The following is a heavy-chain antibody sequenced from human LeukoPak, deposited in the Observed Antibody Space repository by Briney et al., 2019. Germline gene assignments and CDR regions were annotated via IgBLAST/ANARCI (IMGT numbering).Heavy chain of an antibody. D-gene: IGHD6-25*01. V-gene: IGHV3-30*02. Sequence: PGGTLRLSCAASGFTFSSYGMHWVRQAPGKGLEWVAFIRYDGSNKYYADSVKGRFTISRDNSKNTLYLQMNSLRAEDTAVYYCAKVPSDGGATLMDVWGKGTTVTISS. CDR2: IRYDGSNK. CDR3: AKVPSDGGATLMDV. J-gene: IGHJ6*03. CDR1: GFTFSSYG.